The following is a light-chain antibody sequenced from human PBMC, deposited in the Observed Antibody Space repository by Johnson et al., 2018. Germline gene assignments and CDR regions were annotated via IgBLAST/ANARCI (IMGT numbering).Light chain of an antibody. CDR2: ENN. Sequence: QSVLTQPPSVSEAPGQKVTISCSGSSSNIGNNYVSWYQQLPGTAPKLLIYENNKRPSGIPDRFSGSKSGTSATLAITGLQSGDEADYYCGTWDSSLSAGNVFGTGTKVTVL. V-gene: IGLV1-51*02. J-gene: IGLJ1*01. CDR1: SSNIGNNY. CDR3: GTWDSSLSAGNV.